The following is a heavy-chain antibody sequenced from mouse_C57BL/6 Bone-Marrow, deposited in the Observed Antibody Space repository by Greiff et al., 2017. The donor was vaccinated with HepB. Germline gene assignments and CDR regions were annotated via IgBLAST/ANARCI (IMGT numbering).Heavy chain of an antibody. D-gene: IGHD2-5*01. CDR1: GYTFTSYW. V-gene: IGHV1-52*01. CDR3: ARGGYSTYGGYFDV. CDR2: IDPSDSET. Sequence: VQLQQPGAELVRPGSSVKLSCKASGYTFTSYWMHWVKQRPIQGLEWIGNIDPSDSETNYNQKFKDKATLTVDKSSSTDYMQLSNLTSEDSAVYYCARGGYSTYGGYFDVWGTGTTVTVSS. J-gene: IGHJ1*03.